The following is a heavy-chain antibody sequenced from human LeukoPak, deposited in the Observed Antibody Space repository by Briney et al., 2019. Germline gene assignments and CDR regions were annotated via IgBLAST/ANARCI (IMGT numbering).Heavy chain of an antibody. D-gene: IGHD5-12*01. V-gene: IGHV3-21*01. CDR1: GFTFSSYS. Sequence: GGSLRLSCAASGFTFSSYSMNWVRQAPGKGLEWVSSISSSSSSYIYYADSVKGRFTISRDNAKNSLYLQMNSLRAEDTAVYYCAREGSGYDGALDVWGKGTTVTVSS. CDR2: ISSSSSSYI. CDR3: AREGSGYDGALDV. J-gene: IGHJ6*04.